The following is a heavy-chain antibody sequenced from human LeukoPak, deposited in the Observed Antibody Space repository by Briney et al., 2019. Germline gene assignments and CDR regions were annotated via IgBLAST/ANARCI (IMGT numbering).Heavy chain of an antibody. D-gene: IGHD3-10*01. CDR2: INPNSGDT. CDR1: GYTFTGYY. V-gene: IGHV1-2*06. J-gene: IGHJ4*02. CDR3: ARDESTMVRGVIDY. Sequence: GASVKVSCKASGYTFTGYYVHWMRQAPGQGLEWMGRINPNSGDTNYAQKFQGRVTMTRDTSISTAYMELSRLRSDDTAVYYCARDESTMVRGVIDYWGQGTLVTVSS.